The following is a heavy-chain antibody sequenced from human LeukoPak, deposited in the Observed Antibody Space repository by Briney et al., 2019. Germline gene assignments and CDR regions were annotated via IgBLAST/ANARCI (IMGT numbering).Heavy chain of an antibody. D-gene: IGHD2-15*01. Sequence: GGSLRLSCAASGFTFSSYSMNWVRQAPGKGLEWVASINTRSYIYSADSVKGRFTISRDNDKNSVYLQMNSLRAEDTAVYYCAREGGYCYGASCRFFDSWGHGTLVTVSS. V-gene: IGHV3-21*01. J-gene: IGHJ4*01. CDR2: INTRSYI. CDR3: AREGGYCYGASCRFFDS. CDR1: GFTFSSYS.